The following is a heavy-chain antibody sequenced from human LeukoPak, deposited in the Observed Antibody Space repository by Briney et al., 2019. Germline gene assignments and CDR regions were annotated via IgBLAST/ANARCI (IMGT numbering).Heavy chain of an antibody. CDR1: GFTFSSYG. V-gene: IGHV3-30*18. CDR3: AKDFWSGYYALDY. J-gene: IGHJ4*02. Sequence: GGSLRLSCAASGFTFSSYGMHWVRQAPGKGLEWVAVISYDGSNKYYADSVKGRFTISRGNSKNTLYLQMNSLRAEDTAVYCCAKDFWSGYYALDYWGQGTLVTVSS. D-gene: IGHD3-3*01. CDR2: ISYDGSNK.